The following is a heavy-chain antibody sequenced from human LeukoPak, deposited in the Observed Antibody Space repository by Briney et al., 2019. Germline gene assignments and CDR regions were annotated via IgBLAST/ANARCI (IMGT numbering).Heavy chain of an antibody. V-gene: IGHV4-38-2*02. CDR2: MHYSGST. CDR1: GYSISSGYY. CDR3: ARDGLWIQNAFDI. J-gene: IGHJ3*02. Sequence: SETLSLTCTVSGYSISSGYYWGWIRQPPGKGLEWIGSMHYSGSTYYNPSLKSRVTISVDTSKNEFSLKLSSVTAADTAVYYCARDGLWIQNAFDIWGQGTMVTVSA. D-gene: IGHD5-18*01.